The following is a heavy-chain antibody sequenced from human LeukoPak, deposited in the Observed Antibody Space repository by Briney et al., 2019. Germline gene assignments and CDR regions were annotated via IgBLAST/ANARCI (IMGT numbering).Heavy chain of an antibody. CDR2: IYYSGST. V-gene: IGHV4-59*01. CDR1: GGSISSYY. J-gene: IGHJ4*02. CDR3: ARSPVGGYDQGGYYFDY. Sequence: PSETLSLTCTVSGGSISSYYWSWIRQPPGKGLEWIGYIYYSGSTNYNPSLKSRVTISVDTSKNQFSLKLSSVTAADTAVYYCARSPVGGYDQGGYYFDYWGQGTLVTVSS. D-gene: IGHD5-12*01.